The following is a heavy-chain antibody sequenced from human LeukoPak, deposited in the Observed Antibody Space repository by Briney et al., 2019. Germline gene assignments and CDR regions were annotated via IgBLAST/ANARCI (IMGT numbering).Heavy chain of an antibody. CDR3: ARGLDNYGYKFDY. V-gene: IGHV4-34*01. Sequence: SETLSLTCAVYGGSLSGYYWSWIRQPPGKGLEWIGEINHSGSTNYNPSLKSRVTISVDTSKYQFSLKLSSVTAEDTAVYYCARGLDNYGYKFDYWGQGTLVTVSS. CDR2: INHSGST. D-gene: IGHD5-18*01. CDR1: GGSLSGYY. J-gene: IGHJ4*02.